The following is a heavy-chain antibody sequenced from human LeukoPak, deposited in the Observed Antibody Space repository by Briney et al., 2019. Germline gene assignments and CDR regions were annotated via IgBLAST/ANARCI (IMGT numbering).Heavy chain of an antibody. CDR3: ARVEFRDYYYYYGMDV. CDR1: GFTFSSYS. V-gene: IGHV3-48*04. CDR2: ISSSSSTV. J-gene: IGHJ6*02. D-gene: IGHD3-10*01. Sequence: PGGSLRLSCAASGFTFSSYSMNWVRQAPGKGLEWVSYISSSSSTVYYADSVKGRFTISRDNAKNSLYLQMNSLRAEDTAVYYCARVEFRDYYYYYGMDVWGQGTTVTVSS.